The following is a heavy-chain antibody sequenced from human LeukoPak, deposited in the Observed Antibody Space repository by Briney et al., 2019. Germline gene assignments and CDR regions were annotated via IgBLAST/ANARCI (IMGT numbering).Heavy chain of an antibody. CDR1: GGTFSSYA. V-gene: IGHV1-69*05. CDR3: ARAHYDYGESDY. Sequence: SVKVSCKASGGTFSSYAISWVRQAPGQGREWMGGIIPIFGTANYAQKFQGRVTVTTDESTSTAYMELSSLRSEDTAVYYCARAHYDYGESDYWGQGTLVTVSS. D-gene: IGHD4-17*01. J-gene: IGHJ4*02. CDR2: IIPIFGTA.